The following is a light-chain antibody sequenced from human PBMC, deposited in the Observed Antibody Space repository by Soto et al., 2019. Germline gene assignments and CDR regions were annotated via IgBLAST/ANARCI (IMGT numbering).Light chain of an antibody. Sequence: EIVLTQSPATLSLSPGERATLSCRARLSVSSYLAWYQQKPGQAPRLLIYDASHRATGIPARFSGSGSGTDFTLTISSREPEDVAVYDCQQRSNWLGTFGQGTKVEIK. CDR2: DAS. J-gene: IGKJ1*01. V-gene: IGKV3-11*01. CDR1: LSVSSY. CDR3: QQRSNWLGT.